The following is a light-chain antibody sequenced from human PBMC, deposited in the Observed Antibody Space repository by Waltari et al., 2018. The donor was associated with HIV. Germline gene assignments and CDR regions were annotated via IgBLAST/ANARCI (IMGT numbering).Light chain of an antibody. CDR1: QSLLQSNGYKY. J-gene: IGKJ2*03. Sequence: EIVMTQSPLSLRVTPGEPASFTCRSSQSLLQSNGYKYLDWYLRKPGQSQQLLIYLGSNRAPGVSDRFSGSGSGTDFTLKISRVEAEDVGVYYCMQGLQTPYSFGQGTKLEIK. V-gene: IGKV2-28*01. CDR3: MQGLQTPYS. CDR2: LGS.